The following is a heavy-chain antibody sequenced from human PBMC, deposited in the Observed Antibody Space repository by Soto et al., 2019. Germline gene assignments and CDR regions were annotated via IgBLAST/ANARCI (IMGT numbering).Heavy chain of an antibody. CDR1: GGSFSGYY. CDR3: ARDRTWPNYYYYYGMDV. V-gene: IGHV4-34*01. Sequence: QVQLQQWGAGLLKPSETLSLTCAVYGGSFSGYYWSWIRQPPWKGLEWLGEINHSGSTNYNPSLKSRVTISVDTSKNQFSLKLSSVTAADTAVYYCARDRTWPNYYYYYGMDVWGQGTTVTVSS. D-gene: IGHD3-16*01. CDR2: INHSGST. J-gene: IGHJ6*02.